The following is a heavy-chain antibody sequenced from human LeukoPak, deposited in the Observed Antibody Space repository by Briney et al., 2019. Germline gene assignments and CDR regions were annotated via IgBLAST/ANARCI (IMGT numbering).Heavy chain of an antibody. V-gene: IGHV3-15*01. CDR1: GLTFSNAW. D-gene: IGHD2-2*01. CDR3: TTQYCSGTSCYRA. J-gene: IGHJ5*02. CDR2: IKSKTDGGTT. Sequence: GGSLRLSCAASGLTFSNAWMSWVRQAPGKGLEWVGRIKSKTDGGTTDYAAPVKGRFTISRDDSKNTLYLQMNSLKTEDTAVYYCTTQYCSGTSCYRAWGQGTLVTVSS.